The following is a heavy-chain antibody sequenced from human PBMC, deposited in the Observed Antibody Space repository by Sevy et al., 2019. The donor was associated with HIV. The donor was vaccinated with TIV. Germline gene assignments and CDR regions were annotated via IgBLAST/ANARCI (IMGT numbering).Heavy chain of an antibody. CDR2: ISSSGSTI. J-gene: IGHJ4*02. D-gene: IGHD2-21*02. Sequence: GGSLRLSCAASGFTFSSYEMNWVRQAPGKGLEWVSYISSSGSTIYYADSVKGRFTISRDNAKNSLYLQMNSLRAEDTAVYYCARGGVVTCFDYWGQGTLVTVSS. V-gene: IGHV3-48*03. CDR3: ARGGVVTCFDY. CDR1: GFTFSSYE.